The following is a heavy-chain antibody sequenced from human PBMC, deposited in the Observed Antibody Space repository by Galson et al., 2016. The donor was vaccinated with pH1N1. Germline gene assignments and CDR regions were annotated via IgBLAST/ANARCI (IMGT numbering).Heavy chain of an antibody. Sequence: SLRLSCAASGFTFSNFGMTWVRQAPGKGLEWVASIRGSGLSTYYADSVKGRFTISRDHSKNTLHLLMNSLRAEDTAVYYCAKASSDYAINYYLDVWGKGTAVTVSS. V-gene: IGHV3-23*01. CDR1: GFTFSNFG. CDR2: IRGSGLST. D-gene: IGHD4-17*01. CDR3: AKASSDYAINYYLDV. J-gene: IGHJ6*03.